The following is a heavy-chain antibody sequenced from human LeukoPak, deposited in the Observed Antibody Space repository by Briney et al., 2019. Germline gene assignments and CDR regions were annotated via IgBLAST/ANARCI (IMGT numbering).Heavy chain of an antibody. CDR3: HPLAYTSN. D-gene: IGHD6-19*01. CDR1: GFTFSSRW. CDR2: VKTDGST. V-gene: IGHV3-74*01. J-gene: IGHJ4*02. Sequence: GGSLRLSCAVSGFTSGFTFSSRWIHWVRQAPGKGLVWVPLVKTDGSTNYADSVKGRFTVSRDNAKNTLYLQMNNLRVEDTALYFCHPLAYTSNWGQGTLVTVSS.